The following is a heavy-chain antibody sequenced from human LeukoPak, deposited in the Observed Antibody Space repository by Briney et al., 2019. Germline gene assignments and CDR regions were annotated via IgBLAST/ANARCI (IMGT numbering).Heavy chain of an antibody. D-gene: IGHD3-9*01. CDR1: GFTFSNYG. CDR3: AKGRRYSDYYYYAMDV. Sequence: GRSLRLSCAASGFTFSNYGMHWVRQAPGKGLEGVAVISYDGSNKYYADSGRFTISRDNSKNTLFLQMNSLRAEDTAVYYCAKGRRYSDYYYYAMDVWGQGTTVTVSS. CDR2: ISYDGSNK. J-gene: IGHJ6*02. V-gene: IGHV3-30*18.